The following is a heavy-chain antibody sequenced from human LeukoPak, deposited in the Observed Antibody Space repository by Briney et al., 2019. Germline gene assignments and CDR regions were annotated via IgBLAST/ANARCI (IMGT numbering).Heavy chain of an antibody. CDR1: GFTFSSYA. CDR2: IHSGGGT. CDR3: ARSYSSSSGGLYYFDY. Sequence: GGSLRLSCAASGFTFSSYAMSWVRQAPGKGLEWISVIHSGGGTYYADSVKGRFTISRDNSNNTLYLQMNSLRAEDTAVYYCARSYSSSSGGLYYFDYWGQGTLVTVSS. D-gene: IGHD6-6*01. V-gene: IGHV3-23*01. J-gene: IGHJ4*02.